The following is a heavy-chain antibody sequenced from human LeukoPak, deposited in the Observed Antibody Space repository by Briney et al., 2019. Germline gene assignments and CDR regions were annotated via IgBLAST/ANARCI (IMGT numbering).Heavy chain of an antibody. CDR3: ARVPRGGDRFDP. CDR1: GFTVSSYS. J-gene: IGHJ5*02. Sequence: GGSLRLSCGASGFTVSSYSMHWVRQAPGKGLEFVSAMSANGRNTYYANSVKGRFTISRDNSKNTLYLQMGSLRAEDVAVYYCARVPRGGDRFDPWGQGTLVTVSS. V-gene: IGHV3-64*01. D-gene: IGHD3-16*01. CDR2: MSANGRNT.